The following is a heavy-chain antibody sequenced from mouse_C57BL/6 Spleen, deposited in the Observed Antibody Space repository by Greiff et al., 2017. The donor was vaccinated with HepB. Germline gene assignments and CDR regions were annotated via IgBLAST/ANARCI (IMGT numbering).Heavy chain of an antibody. D-gene: IGHD1-1*01. Sequence: VQLVESGPGLVQPSQSLSITCTVSGFSLTSYGVHWVRQSPGKGLEWLGVIWSGGSTDYNAAFISRLSISKDNSKSQVFFKMNSLQADDTAIYYCARSPPIYYYGSSLFDYWGQGTTLTVSS. CDR2: IWSGGST. CDR3: ARSPPIYYYGSSLFDY. CDR1: GFSLTSYG. J-gene: IGHJ2*01. V-gene: IGHV2-2*01.